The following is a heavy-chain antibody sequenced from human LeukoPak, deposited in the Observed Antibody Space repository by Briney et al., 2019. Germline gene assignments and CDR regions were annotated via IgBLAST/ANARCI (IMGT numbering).Heavy chain of an antibody. CDR1: GGSFSSYY. CDR3: ARGRQSGYSQLLDY. Sequence: SSETLSLTCAVYGGSFSSYYWSWIRQPPGKGLEWIGEINHSGSTNYSPSLKSRVTISVDTSKNQFSLKLSSVTAADTSVYYCARGRQSGYSQLLDYWGQGTLVTVFS. V-gene: IGHV4-34*01. D-gene: IGHD3-3*01. J-gene: IGHJ4*02. CDR2: INHSGST.